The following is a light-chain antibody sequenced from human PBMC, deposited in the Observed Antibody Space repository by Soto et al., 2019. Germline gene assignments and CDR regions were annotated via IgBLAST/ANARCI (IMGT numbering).Light chain of an antibody. V-gene: IGKV1-27*01. CDR3: QKYNSAPLCT. CDR1: QCISNY. J-gene: IGKJ3*01. Sequence: DIQMPQSPSSLSAAVGDIVTITCRASQCISNYLAWYQQKPGKVPKLLIYAASTLQAGVPYRFSRSGSGTDFPLTISSLQPGDVATYYCQKYNSAPLCTFGPGTKVAI. CDR2: AAS.